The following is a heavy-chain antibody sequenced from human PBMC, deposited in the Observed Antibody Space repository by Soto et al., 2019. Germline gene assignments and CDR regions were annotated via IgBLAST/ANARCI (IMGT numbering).Heavy chain of an antibody. V-gene: IGHV1-2*04. Sequence: GASVKVSCKASGYTFTGYYMHWVRQAPGQGLEWMGWINPNSGGTNYAQKFQGWVTMTRDTSISTAYMELSRLRSDDTAVYYCARGTTLLYYYYYYMDVWGKGTTVTVSS. CDR2: INPNSGGT. CDR1: GYTFTGYY. D-gene: IGHD4-17*01. J-gene: IGHJ6*03. CDR3: ARGTTLLYYYYYYMDV.